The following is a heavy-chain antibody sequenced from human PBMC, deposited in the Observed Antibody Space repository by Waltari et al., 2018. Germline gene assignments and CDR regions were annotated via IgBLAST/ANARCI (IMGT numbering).Heavy chain of an antibody. CDR1: GLTVSTNY. J-gene: IGHJ4*02. CDR2: INTDGST. CDR3: ASPTTESCGGACFWD. Sequence: EVQLVESGGGLIQPGGSLRLSCAASGLTVSTNYISWVRQSPKRGLEWVSIINTDGSTYYADSGKGRFTISTDDSNNTIYLQMNSLRAEDAAVYYCASPTTESCGGACFWDWGQGTLVSVSS. D-gene: IGHD2-21*02. V-gene: IGHV3-53*01.